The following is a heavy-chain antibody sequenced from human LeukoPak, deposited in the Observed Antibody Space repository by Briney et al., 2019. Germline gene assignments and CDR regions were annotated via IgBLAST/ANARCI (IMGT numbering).Heavy chain of an antibody. D-gene: IGHD6-19*01. Sequence: GRSLRLSCAASGFTFSSYGMHWVRQAPGKGLEWVAVIWYDGSNKYYADSVKGRFTISRDNSKNTLYLQMNSLRAEDTAVYYCARGLEYSSGWFGGQTYYYGMDVWGQGTTVTVSS. CDR3: ARGLEYSSGWFGGQTYYYGMDV. CDR1: GFTFSSYG. CDR2: IWYDGSNK. V-gene: IGHV3-33*08. J-gene: IGHJ6*02.